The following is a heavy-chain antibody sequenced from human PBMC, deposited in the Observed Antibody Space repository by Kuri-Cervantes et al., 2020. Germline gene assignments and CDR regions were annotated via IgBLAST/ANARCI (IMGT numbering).Heavy chain of an antibody. CDR3: ARLCGGNCYSMGGYYYYGIDV. D-gene: IGHD2-21*02. CDR2: IIPIFGTA. Sequence: SVKVSCKASGYTFSSYDISWVRQAPGQGLEWMGGIIPIFGTANYAQKFQGRVTITADASTSTAYMELSSLRSEDTAVYYCARLCGGNCYSMGGYYYYGIDVWGQGTTVTVSS. J-gene: IGHJ6*02. CDR1: GYTFSSYD. V-gene: IGHV1-69*13.